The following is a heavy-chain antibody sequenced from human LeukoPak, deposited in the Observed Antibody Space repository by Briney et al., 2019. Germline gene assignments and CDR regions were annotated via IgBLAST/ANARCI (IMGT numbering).Heavy chain of an antibody. D-gene: IGHD3-9*01. J-gene: IGHJ4*02. V-gene: IGHV4-38-2*01. CDR1: GYSISSGYY. Sequence: SETLSLTCAVSGYSISSGYYWGCIRQPPGKGLEWIGSIYHSGSTYYNPSLKSRVTISVDTSKNQFSLKLSSVTAADTAVYYCARHRRGVHTYYDILTGYSTHDYWGQGTLVTVSS. CDR2: IYHSGST. CDR3: ARHRRGVHTYYDILTGYSTHDY.